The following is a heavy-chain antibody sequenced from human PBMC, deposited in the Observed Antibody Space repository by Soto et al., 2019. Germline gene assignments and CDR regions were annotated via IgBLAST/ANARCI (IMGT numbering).Heavy chain of an antibody. CDR1: GYTFTSYY. CDR3: ARGYSGYDLVSHLSYFDY. V-gene: IGHV1-46*01. CDR2: IYPGGGST. D-gene: IGHD5-12*01. J-gene: IGHJ4*02. Sequence: QVQLVQSGAEVKKPGASVKVSCKASGYTFTSYYMHWVRQAPGQGLDWMGIIYPGGGSTSYAQKFQRRVSMRRYTSTSTVSMELSILRSEDTAGYYCARGYSGYDLVSHLSYFDYWGQGTLVTVSS.